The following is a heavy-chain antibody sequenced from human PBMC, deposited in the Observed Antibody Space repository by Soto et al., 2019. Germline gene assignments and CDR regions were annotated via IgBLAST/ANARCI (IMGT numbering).Heavy chain of an antibody. D-gene: IGHD3-3*01. CDR3: ARKSITIFGVVITYFDY. J-gene: IGHJ4*02. CDR2: ISSSSSTI. CDR1: GFTFSSYS. Sequence: EVQLVESGGGLVQPGGSLRLSCAASGFTFSSYSMNWVRQAPGKGVEWVSYISSSSSTIYYADSVKGPFTISRDNAKNSLYLQMNSLRAEDTAVYYCARKSITIFGVVITYFDYWGQGTLVTVSS. V-gene: IGHV3-48*01.